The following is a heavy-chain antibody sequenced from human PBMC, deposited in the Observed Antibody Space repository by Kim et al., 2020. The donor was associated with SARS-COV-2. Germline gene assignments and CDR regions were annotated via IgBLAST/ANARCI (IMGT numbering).Heavy chain of an antibody. V-gene: IGHV4-39*01. CDR1: GGSISSSSYY. J-gene: IGHJ5*02. Sequence: SETLSLTCTVSGGSISSSSYYWGWIRQPPGKGLEWIGSIYYSGTTYYNPSLKSRVTISADTSKNQFSLKLSSVTAADAAVYYCARHHRYSSSWYPNWFDPWGQGTLVTVSS. D-gene: IGHD6-13*01. CDR3: ARHHRYSSSWYPNWFDP. CDR2: IYYSGTT.